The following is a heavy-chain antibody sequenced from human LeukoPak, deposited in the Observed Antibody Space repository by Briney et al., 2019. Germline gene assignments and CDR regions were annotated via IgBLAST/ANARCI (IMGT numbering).Heavy chain of an antibody. CDR1: GYTFTSYG. Sequence: VSVKVSCKASGYTFTSYGISWVRQAPGQGLEWMGWISAYNGNTNYAQKLQGRVTMTTGTSTSTAYMELRSLRSDDTAVYYCARDGIWFGELFDAFDIWGQGTMVTVSS. J-gene: IGHJ3*02. CDR2: ISAYNGNT. V-gene: IGHV1-18*04. CDR3: ARDGIWFGELFDAFDI. D-gene: IGHD3-10*01.